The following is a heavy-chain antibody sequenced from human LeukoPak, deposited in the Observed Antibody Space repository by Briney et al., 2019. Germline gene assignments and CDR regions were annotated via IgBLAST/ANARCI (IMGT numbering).Heavy chain of an antibody. CDR2: ISTRSGTI. D-gene: IGHD1-26*01. CDR1: GFTFSNYS. Sequence: GGSLRLSCAASGFTFSNYSMHWVRQAPGKGLEWVSYISTRSGTIYYADSVKGRFTISRDNAKNSLYLQMKSLRDEDTAVYYCARAPLLSGRRFLDYWVQGALATV. J-gene: IGHJ4*02. V-gene: IGHV3-48*02. CDR3: ARAPLLSGRRFLDY.